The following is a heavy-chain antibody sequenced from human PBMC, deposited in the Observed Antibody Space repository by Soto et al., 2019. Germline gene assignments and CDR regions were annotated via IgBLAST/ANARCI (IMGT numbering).Heavy chain of an antibody. Sequence: SETLSLTCTVSGGSISSSSYYWGWIRQPPGKGLEWIGSIYYSGSTYYNPSLKSRVTISVDTSKNQFSLKLRSVTAADTAVYYCARLAYLYYYENSGKYYFDYWGQGTLVTVSS. V-gene: IGHV4-39*01. J-gene: IGHJ4*02. CDR3: ARLAYLYYYENSGKYYFDY. D-gene: IGHD3-22*01. CDR1: GGSISSSSYY. CDR2: IYYSGST.